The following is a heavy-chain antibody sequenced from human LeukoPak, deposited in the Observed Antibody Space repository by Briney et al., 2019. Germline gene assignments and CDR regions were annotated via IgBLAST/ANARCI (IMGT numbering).Heavy chain of an antibody. Sequence: GGSLRLSCAASGFTFSSYGMHWVRQAPGKGLEWVAVISYDGSNKYYADSVKGRFTISRDNSKNTLYLQMNSLRAEDTAVYYCAKEAMVRGVIPYWGQGTLVTVSS. V-gene: IGHV3-30*18. D-gene: IGHD3-10*01. CDR3: AKEAMVRGVIPY. J-gene: IGHJ4*02. CDR2: ISYDGSNK. CDR1: GFTFSSYG.